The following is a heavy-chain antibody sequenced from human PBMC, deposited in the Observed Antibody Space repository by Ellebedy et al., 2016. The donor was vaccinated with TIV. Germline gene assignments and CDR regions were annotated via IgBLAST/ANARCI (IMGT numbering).Heavy chain of an antibody. J-gene: IGHJ4*02. D-gene: IGHD6-19*01. CDR3: ARARRSGWLHTPDY. CDR2: INPSGGST. Sequence: AASVKVSCKASGYTFRNYFMHWVRQAPGQGLEWMGIINPSGGSTTYAQKLQGRVTMTRDTSTSTVYMELSSLRSEDTAVYYCARARRSGWLHTPDYWGQGILVTVSS. V-gene: IGHV1-46*04. CDR1: GYTFRNYF.